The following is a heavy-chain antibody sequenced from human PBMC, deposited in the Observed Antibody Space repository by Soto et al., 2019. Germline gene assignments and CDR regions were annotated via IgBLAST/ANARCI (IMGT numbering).Heavy chain of an antibody. J-gene: IGHJ4*02. D-gene: IGHD2-2*01. CDR1: GGTFSSYA. CDR2: IIPIFGTA. V-gene: IGHV1-69*13. CDR3: ATSRPPPYCSSTSCYFLYFDY. Sequence: SVKVSCKASGGTFSSYAISWVRQAPGQGLEWMGGIIPIFGTANYAQKFQGRVTITADESTSTAYMELSSLRSEDTAVYYCATSRPPPYCSSTSCYFLYFDYWGQGTLVTVSS.